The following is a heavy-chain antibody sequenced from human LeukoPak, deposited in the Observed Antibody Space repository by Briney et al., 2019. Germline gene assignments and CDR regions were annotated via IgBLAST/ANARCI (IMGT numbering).Heavy chain of an antibody. CDR2: IVVGSGNT. CDR3: AADLVVVPAAIPRMAYYYYYGMDV. J-gene: IGHJ6*02. Sequence: GASVKVSCKASGFTFTSSAMQWVRQARGQRLEWIGWIVVGSGNTNYAQKFQERVTITRDMSTSTAYMELSSLRSEDTAVYYCAADLVVVPAAIPRMAYYYYYGMDVWGQGTTVTVSS. D-gene: IGHD2-2*02. CDR1: GFTFTSSA. V-gene: IGHV1-58*02.